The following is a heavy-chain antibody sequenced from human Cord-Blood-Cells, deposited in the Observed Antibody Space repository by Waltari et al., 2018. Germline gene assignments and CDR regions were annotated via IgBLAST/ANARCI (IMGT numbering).Heavy chain of an antibody. CDR2: IYTSGST. Sequence: QVQLQESGPGLVKPSETLSLTCTVSGGSISSYYWSWIRQPAGKGLGWIGRIYTSGSTNYNPSLKSRVTMSVDTSKNQFSLKLSSVTAADTAVYYCARVYYSSSWYYFDYWGQGTLVTVSS. V-gene: IGHV4-4*07. CDR3: ARVYYSSSWYYFDY. D-gene: IGHD6-13*01. J-gene: IGHJ4*02. CDR1: GGSISSYY.